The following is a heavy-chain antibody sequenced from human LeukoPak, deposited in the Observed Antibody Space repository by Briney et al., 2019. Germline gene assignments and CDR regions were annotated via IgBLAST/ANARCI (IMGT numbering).Heavy chain of an antibody. CDR1: GGSMSDYY. Sequence: SETLSLTCTASGGSMSDYYWSWIRKPPGKGLEWIGYIYYTGTTNYNPSLKSRVTILVDTSKNQFSLKLNSVTAADTGVYYCARDQRRTSCFDYWGQGTLVTVSS. CDR3: ARDQRRTSCFDY. CDR2: IYYTGTT. J-gene: IGHJ4*02. D-gene: IGHD2-2*01. V-gene: IGHV4-59*01.